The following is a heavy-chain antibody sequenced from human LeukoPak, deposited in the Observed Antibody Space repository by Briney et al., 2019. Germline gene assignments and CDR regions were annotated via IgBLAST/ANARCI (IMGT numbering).Heavy chain of an antibody. CDR3: ATGILRFLEWGLFDY. CDR2: SNPDGGET. Sequence: ASVKVSCKVSGYTLTKLSMHWVRQAPGKGLEWMGGSNPDGGETLYAQKFQGRVTMTEATSTDTAYMELSSLRSEDTAVYYCATGILRFLEWGLFDYWGQGPLVPVSS. D-gene: IGHD3-3*01. CDR1: GYTLTKLS. V-gene: IGHV1-24*01. J-gene: IGHJ4*02.